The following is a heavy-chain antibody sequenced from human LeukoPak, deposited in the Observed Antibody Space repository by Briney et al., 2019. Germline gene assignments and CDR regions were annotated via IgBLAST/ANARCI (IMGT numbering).Heavy chain of an antibody. D-gene: IGHD3-22*01. V-gene: IGHV3-30*04. Sequence: PGGSLRLSCAASGFTFSSYAMHWVRQAPGKGLEWVAVISYDGSNKYYADSVKGRFTISRDNSKNTLYLQMNSLRAEDTAVYYCARDHDSNGYYLPEEDYWGQGTLVTVSS. CDR2: ISYDGSNK. CDR3: ARDHDSNGYYLPEEDY. CDR1: GFTFSSYA. J-gene: IGHJ4*02.